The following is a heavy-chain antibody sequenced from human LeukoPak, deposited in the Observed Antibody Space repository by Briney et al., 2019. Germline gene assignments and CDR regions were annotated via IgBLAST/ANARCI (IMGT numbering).Heavy chain of an antibody. CDR3: ARGRVRGVIIIPWFDP. Sequence: GGSLRLSCAASGFTFSNYSMNWVRQAPGKGLEWVANIKQDGSEKYYVDSVKGRFTISRDNAKNSLYLQMNSLRAEDTAVYYCARGRVRGVIIIPWFDPWGQGTLVTVSS. D-gene: IGHD3-10*01. CDR1: GFTFSNYS. V-gene: IGHV3-7*01. J-gene: IGHJ5*02. CDR2: IKQDGSEK.